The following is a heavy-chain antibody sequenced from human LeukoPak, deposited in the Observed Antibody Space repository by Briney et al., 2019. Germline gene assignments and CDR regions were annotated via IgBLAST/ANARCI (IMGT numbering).Heavy chain of an antibody. CDR3: ARKMHLYGSGSYFVY. D-gene: IGHD3-10*01. CDR2: MNPNSGNT. V-gene: IGHV1-8*01. J-gene: IGHJ4*02. Sequence: ASVKVSCKASGYTFTSYDINWVRQATGQGLEWMGWMNPNSGNTGYAQKFQGRDTMTRNTSISTAYMELSSLRSEDTAVYYCARKMHLYGSGSYFVYWGQGTLVTVSS. CDR1: GYTFTSYD.